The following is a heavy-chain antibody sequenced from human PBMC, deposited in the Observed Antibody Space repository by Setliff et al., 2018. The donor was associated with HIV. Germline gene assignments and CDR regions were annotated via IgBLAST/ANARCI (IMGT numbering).Heavy chain of an antibody. J-gene: IGHJ4*02. CDR2: IKSNSDGWTS. CDR3: STGPSRVSDGIADF. Sequence: GGSLRLSCVVSGFNFKSGWMTWVRQAPGKGLEWVGRIKSNSDGWTSDYAAAVKDRFSFSRDDSKSILYLQMNSLEIEDTAVYFCSTGPSRVSDGIADFWGPGTLVTVSS. CDR1: GFNFKSGW. V-gene: IGHV3-15*01.